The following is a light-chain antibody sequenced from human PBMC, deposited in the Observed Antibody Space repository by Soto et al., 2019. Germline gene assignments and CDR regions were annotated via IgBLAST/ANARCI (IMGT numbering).Light chain of an antibody. CDR3: QQYNNWPRT. Sequence: EIVMTHSPATLFVSPGERATLSCRASQSVSSNLAWYQQKPGQAPRLLIYGASTRATGIPARFSGSGSGTEFTLTISSLQSEDFAVYYCQQYNNWPRTFGQGTKVDIK. V-gene: IGKV3-15*01. CDR2: GAS. CDR1: QSVSSN. J-gene: IGKJ1*01.